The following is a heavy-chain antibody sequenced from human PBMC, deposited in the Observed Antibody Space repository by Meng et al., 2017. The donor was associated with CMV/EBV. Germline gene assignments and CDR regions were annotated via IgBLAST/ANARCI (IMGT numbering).Heavy chain of an antibody. V-gene: IGHV1-18*01. CDR2: ISTYNDDI. D-gene: IGHD1-26*01. Sequence: ASVKVSCKTSGDTFSNFEVAWVRQAPGQGREWMGWISTYNDDIKYEQKFRGRLTMTTDTSTSTAYMELRSLISDDTAVYYCARDRCGTCPSGWWFDPWGQGTLVTVSS. J-gene: IGHJ5*02. CDR1: GDTFSNFE. CDR3: ARDRCGTCPSGWWFDP.